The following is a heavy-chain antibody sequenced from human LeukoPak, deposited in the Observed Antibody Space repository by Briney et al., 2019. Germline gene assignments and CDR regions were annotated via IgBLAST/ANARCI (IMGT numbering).Heavy chain of an antibody. CDR1: GGSFSGYH. J-gene: IGHJ6*02. Sequence: SEILSLTCAVYGGSFSGYHWTWIRQPPGKGLEWIGEINHSGSANYNPSLKSRVTISVDTSKNQFSLKVTSVTDADTAVYYCARRAWYYEILNGYRGGTDGWGQGTTGTVSS. D-gene: IGHD3-9*01. V-gene: IGHV4-34*01. CDR3: ARRAWYYEILNGYRGGTDG. CDR2: INHSGSA.